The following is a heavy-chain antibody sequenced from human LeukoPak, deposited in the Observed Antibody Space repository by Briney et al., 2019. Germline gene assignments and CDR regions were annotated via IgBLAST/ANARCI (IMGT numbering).Heavy chain of an antibody. CDR3: ARHLRGGLRAFEI. CDR2: INHSGST. Sequence: PSETLSLTCAVYGGSFSGYYWSWIRQPPGKGLEWIGEINHSGSTNYNPSLKSRVTISVDTSKNQFSLKLSSVTAADTAVYYCARHLRGGLRAFEIWGPGTMVTVSS. J-gene: IGHJ3*02. V-gene: IGHV4-34*01. CDR1: GGSFSGYY. D-gene: IGHD2-21*02.